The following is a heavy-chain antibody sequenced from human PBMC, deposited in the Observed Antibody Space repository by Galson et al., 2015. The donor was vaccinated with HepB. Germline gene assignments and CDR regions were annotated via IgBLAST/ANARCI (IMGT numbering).Heavy chain of an antibody. Sequence: SVKVSCKASGYTFTSYGISWVRQAPGQGLEWMGWISAYNGNTNYAQKLQGRVTMTTDTSTSTAYMELRSLRSDDTAVYYCARDDRSLRRVDYYYGMDVWGQGTTVTVSS. J-gene: IGHJ6*02. CDR1: GYTFTSYG. CDR2: ISAYNGNT. V-gene: IGHV1-18*01. D-gene: IGHD2-15*01. CDR3: ARDDRSLRRVDYYYGMDV.